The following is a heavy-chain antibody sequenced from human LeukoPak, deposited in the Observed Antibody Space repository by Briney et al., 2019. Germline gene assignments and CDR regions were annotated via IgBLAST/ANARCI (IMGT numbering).Heavy chain of an antibody. V-gene: IGHV4-59*01. CDR3: ARTPTYYGSATYLDY. CDR1: GGSISSYY. Sequence: SETLTLTCTVSGGSISSYYWIWIRQPPGKGLEWIGCSYCSGNTNNNPSLKSRVTIAVDPSKQQFSLNLRSVTAADTAVYYCARTPTYYGSATYLDYWGQGTLGTVSS. D-gene: IGHD3-10*01. J-gene: IGHJ4*02. CDR2: SYCSGNT.